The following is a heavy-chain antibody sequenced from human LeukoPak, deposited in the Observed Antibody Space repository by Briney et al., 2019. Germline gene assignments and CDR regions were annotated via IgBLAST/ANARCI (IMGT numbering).Heavy chain of an antibody. CDR1: GFTFSNYN. V-gene: IGHV3-21*01. CDR3: ARGGYYYDSSGNLFDY. D-gene: IGHD3-22*01. Sequence: GGSLRLSCAASGFTFSNYNMNWVRQAPGKGLEWVSSISSSSSYIYYADSVKGRFTISRDNAKNSLYLQMNSLRAEDTAVYYCARGGYYYDSSGNLFDYWGQGTLVTVSS. CDR2: ISSSSSYI. J-gene: IGHJ4*02.